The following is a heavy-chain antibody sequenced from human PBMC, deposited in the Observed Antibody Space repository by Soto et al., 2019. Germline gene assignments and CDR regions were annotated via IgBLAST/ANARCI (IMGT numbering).Heavy chain of an antibody. CDR1: GGSISSYY. CDR2: IYYSGST. V-gene: IGHV4-59*01. J-gene: IGHJ5*02. CDR3: ARDQKVGSKTRWFDP. Sequence: PSETLSLTCTVSGGSISSYYWSWIRQPPGKGLEWIGYIYYSGSTNYNPSLKSRVTISVDTSKNQFSLKLSSVTAADTAVYYCARDQKVGSKTRWFDPWGQGTQVTVSS. D-gene: IGHD1-26*01.